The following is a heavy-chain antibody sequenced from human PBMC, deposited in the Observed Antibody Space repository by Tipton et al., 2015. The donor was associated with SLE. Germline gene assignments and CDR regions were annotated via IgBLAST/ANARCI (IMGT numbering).Heavy chain of an antibody. J-gene: IGHJ4*02. CDR2: ISSNGGST. CDR1: GFTFSSYA. Sequence: GSLRLSCAASGFTFSSYAMHWVRQAPGKGLEYVSAISSNGGSTYYANSVKGRFTISRDNSKNTLYLQMGSLRAEDMAVYYCARDDSSGCWDYWGQGTLVTVSS. CDR3: ARDDSSGCWDY. V-gene: IGHV3-64*01. D-gene: IGHD3-22*01.